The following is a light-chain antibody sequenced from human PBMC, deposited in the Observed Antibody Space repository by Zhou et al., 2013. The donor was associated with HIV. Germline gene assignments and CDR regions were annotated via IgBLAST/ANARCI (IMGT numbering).Light chain of an antibody. CDR1: QSVGGN. CDR3: LQYDDWPPFT. V-gene: IGKV3-15*01. CDR2: HAS. Sequence: EIVMTQSPVTLSVSPGERVTLSCRASQSVGGNLAWYQQKAGQAPRLLIYHASTRATGIPARFSGSGSGTEFTLTISSLQSEDFAVYYCLQYDDWPPFTFGPGTKVDIK. J-gene: IGKJ3*01.